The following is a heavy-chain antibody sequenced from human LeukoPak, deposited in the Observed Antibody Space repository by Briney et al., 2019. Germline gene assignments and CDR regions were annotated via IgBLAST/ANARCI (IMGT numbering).Heavy chain of an antibody. D-gene: IGHD3-22*01. J-gene: IGHJ4*02. Sequence: GGSLRLSCAASGFPFSIYCMHWVRQGPGRGLVWVSRINSDGYTTTYADSVKGRFTISRDDAKNTLYLRMNSLRAEDTAVYYCARDWTYYDSSGYFDYWGQGTLVTVSS. CDR2: INSDGYTT. V-gene: IGHV3-74*01. CDR3: ARDWTYYDSSGYFDY. CDR1: GFPFSIYC.